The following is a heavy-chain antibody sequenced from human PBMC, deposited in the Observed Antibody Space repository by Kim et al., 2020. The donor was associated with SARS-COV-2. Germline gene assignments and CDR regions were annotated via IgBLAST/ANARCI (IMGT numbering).Heavy chain of an antibody. J-gene: IGHJ6*02. V-gene: IGHV3-11*05. CDR3: ARVYSQYYYYYGMDV. D-gene: IGHD5-18*01. Sequence: ESVQDRYTISRDTDKNSLYLQMNSLRAEDTAVYYCARVYSQYYYYYGMDVWGQGTTVTVSS.